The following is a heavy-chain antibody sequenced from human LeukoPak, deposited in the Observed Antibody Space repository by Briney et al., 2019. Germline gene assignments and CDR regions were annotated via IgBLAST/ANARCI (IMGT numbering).Heavy chain of an antibody. D-gene: IGHD3-22*01. J-gene: IGHJ5*02. CDR2: IRGSGGST. V-gene: IGHV3-23*01. Sequence: GGSLRLSCAASGFTFSSYAMSWVRQAPGKGLEWVSAIRGSGGSTYYADSVKGRFTISRDNAKNTLYLQMNSLRAEDTAVYYCARESPMSGSSGYYYGDNWFDPWGQGTLVTVSS. CDR3: ARESPMSGSSGYYYGDNWFDP. CDR1: GFTFSSYA.